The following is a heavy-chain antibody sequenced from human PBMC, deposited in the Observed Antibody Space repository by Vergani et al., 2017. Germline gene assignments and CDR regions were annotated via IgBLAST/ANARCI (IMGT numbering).Heavy chain of an antibody. V-gene: IGHV4-34*01. Sequence: QVQLQQWGAGLLKPSETLSLTCAVYGGSFSGYYWSWIRQPPGKGLEWIGEINHSGSTNYNPSLKSRVTISVDTSKNQFSLKRSSVTAADTAVYYCARDPNYGSGSPFDYWGRGTLGTVSS. J-gene: IGHJ4*02. CDR3: ARDPNYGSGSPFDY. CDR1: GGSFSGYY. D-gene: IGHD3-10*01. CDR2: INHSGST.